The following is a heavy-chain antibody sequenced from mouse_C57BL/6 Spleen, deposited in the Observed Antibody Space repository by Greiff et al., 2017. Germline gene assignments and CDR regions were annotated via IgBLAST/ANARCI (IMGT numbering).Heavy chain of an antibody. CDR1: GYTFTSYW. Sequence: QVQLQQPGAELVRPGSSVKLSCKASGYTFTSYWMHWVKQRPIQGLEWIGNIDPSDSETHYNQKFKDKATLTVDKSSSTAYMQLSSLTAEDSAVYYCAREGFYVDYWGQGTTLTVSS. CDR2: IDPSDSET. D-gene: IGHD2-3*01. J-gene: IGHJ2*01. CDR3: AREGFYVDY. V-gene: IGHV1-52*01.